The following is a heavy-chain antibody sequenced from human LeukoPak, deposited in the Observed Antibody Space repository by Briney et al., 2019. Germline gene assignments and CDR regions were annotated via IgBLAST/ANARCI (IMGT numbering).Heavy chain of an antibody. CDR1: GGSISSYY. J-gene: IGHJ4*02. V-gene: IGHV4-59*01. CDR2: IYYSGST. D-gene: IGHD3-9*01. CDR3: ARRNYDILTGYAIYYFDY. Sequence: SETLPLTCTVSGGSISSYYWSWIRQPPGKGLEWIGYIYYSGSTNYNPSLKSRVTISVDTSKNQFSLKLTSVTAADTAVYYCARRNYDILTGYAIYYFDYWGQGTLVTVSS.